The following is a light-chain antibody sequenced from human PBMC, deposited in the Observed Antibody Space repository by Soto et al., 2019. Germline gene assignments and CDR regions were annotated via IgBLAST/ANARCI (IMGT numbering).Light chain of an antibody. Sequence: DIQMTQSPSSLSASVGNRVTITCRASQSISTYLKWYQKKPGKAPNLLIYDASCLQSGVPSRFIGSGGGTDFNLSISSVQPEDFATYFCQQSYMDPITFGQGTRLEIK. CDR1: QSISTY. CDR2: DAS. CDR3: QQSYMDPIT. V-gene: IGKV1-39*01. J-gene: IGKJ5*01.